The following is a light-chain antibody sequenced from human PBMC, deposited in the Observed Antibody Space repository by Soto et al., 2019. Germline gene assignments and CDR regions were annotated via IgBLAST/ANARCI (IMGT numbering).Light chain of an antibody. CDR2: WAS. CDR1: HRLLYSPINRNY. V-gene: IGKV4-1*01. Sequence: ILMTQSPDSLAVSLGYIATINLKSIHRLLYSPINRNYLAWYQQKPGQPPKLLFYWASTRESGVPDRFSASGSATDFTLTISTLQAEDAAVYHCQQYFRSPPTFGQGTKVDI. J-gene: IGKJ1*01. CDR3: QQYFRSPPT.